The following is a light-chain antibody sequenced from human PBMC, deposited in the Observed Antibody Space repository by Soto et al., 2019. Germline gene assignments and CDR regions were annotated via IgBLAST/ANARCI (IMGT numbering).Light chain of an antibody. CDR3: TSYAGTYSFFYV. V-gene: IGLV2-8*01. Sequence: QSVLTQPPSASGSPGQSVTISCTGTSSDVGAYNYVSWYQQLPGKAPKLIIYEVSKRPSGVPDRFSGSKSGNTASLTVSGLQAEDEADYYCTSYAGTYSFFYVFGTGTKDTDL. CDR1: SSDVGAYNY. CDR2: EVS. J-gene: IGLJ1*01.